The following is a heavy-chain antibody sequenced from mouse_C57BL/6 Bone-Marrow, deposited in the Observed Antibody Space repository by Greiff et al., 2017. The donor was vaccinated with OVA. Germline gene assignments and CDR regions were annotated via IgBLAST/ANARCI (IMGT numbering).Heavy chain of an antibody. V-gene: IGHV14-3*01. Sequence: EVQLQQSVAELVRPGASVKLSCKASGFSITNTYMHWVKQRPEQGLEWIGRIDPANGNTNYAPKFQGKATLTADTSSNTAYLQLSSLTSEDTAIYYCARGLTGTGAYWGKGTLVTVSA. J-gene: IGHJ3*01. CDR3: ARGLTGTGAY. CDR1: GFSITNTY. CDR2: IDPANGNT. D-gene: IGHD4-1*01.